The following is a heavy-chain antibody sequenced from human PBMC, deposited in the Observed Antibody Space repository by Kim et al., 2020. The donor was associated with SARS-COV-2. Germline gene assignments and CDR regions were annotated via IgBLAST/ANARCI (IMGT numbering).Heavy chain of an antibody. CDR3: AKGVGDY. Sequence: SETLSLTCAVYGGSFSGHYWSWIRQSPGKGLEWIGEINHSGSTNYNPTLKSRVTISVDTSKNQFSLRLSSVTAADTAVYYCAKGVGDYWGQGTLVTVSS. V-gene: IGHV4-34*01. J-gene: IGHJ4*02. CDR1: GGSFSGHY. CDR2: INHSGST. D-gene: IGHD1-26*01.